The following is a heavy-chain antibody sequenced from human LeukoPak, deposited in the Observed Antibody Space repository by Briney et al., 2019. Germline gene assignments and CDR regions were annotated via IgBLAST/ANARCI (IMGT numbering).Heavy chain of an antibody. V-gene: IGHV3-21*01. CDR1: GFSFSSYN. D-gene: IGHD2-15*01. Sequence: PGGSLRLSCAASGFSFSSYNMNWVRQAPGKGLEWVSSISSSSSYIYYADSVKGRFTISRDNARKSLYLQMNSLRAEDTAVYYCARDRESYCSGGSCSKFDYWGQGTLVTVSS. CDR3: ARDRESYCSGGSCSKFDY. J-gene: IGHJ4*02. CDR2: ISSSSSYI.